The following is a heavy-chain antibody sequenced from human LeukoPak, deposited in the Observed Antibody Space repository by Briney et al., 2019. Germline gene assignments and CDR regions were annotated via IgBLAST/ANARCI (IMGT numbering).Heavy chain of an antibody. D-gene: IGHD3-10*01. V-gene: IGHV3-53*01. CDR2: IYSGGST. J-gene: IGHJ4*02. CDR1: GFTFSSYA. Sequence: PGGSLRLSCAASGFTFSSYAMSWVRQAPGKGLEWVSVIYSGGSTYYADSVKGRFTISRDNSKNTLYLQMNSLRAEDTAVYYCARDYYYGSGSYYSPHPFDYWGQGTLVTVSS. CDR3: ARDYYYGSGSYYSPHPFDY.